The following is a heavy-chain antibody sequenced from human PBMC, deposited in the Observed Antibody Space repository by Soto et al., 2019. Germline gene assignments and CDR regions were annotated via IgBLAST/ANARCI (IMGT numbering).Heavy chain of an antibody. D-gene: IGHD3-16*01. CDR2: ISDDGTRT. V-gene: IGHV3-23*01. CDR3: VKGGWLDF. Sequence: EVQLLESGGGLVQPGGSLRLSCAASGFTFNTFEMSWVRQAPGRGLEWVSSISDDGTRTYYADAVKGRFTISRDNSKYTLYLQMNSLTVEDTAVYACVKGGWLDFWGQGTLVTVSS. CDR1: GFTFNTFE. J-gene: IGHJ5*01.